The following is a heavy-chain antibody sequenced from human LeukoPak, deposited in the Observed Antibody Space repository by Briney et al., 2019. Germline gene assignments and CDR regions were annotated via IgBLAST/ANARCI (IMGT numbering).Heavy chain of an antibody. J-gene: IGHJ3*02. V-gene: IGHV3-7*03. CDR2: IKQDGSEK. CDR3: ASQDYDYVWGRMVGGFDI. D-gene: IGHD3-16*01. CDR1: GFTFSSYW. Sequence: GGSLRLSCAASGFTFSSYWMSWVRQAPEKGLEWVANIKQDGSEKYYVDSVKGRFTISRDNAKNSLYLQMNSLRAEDTAVYYCASQDYDYVWGRMVGGFDIWGQGTMVTVSS.